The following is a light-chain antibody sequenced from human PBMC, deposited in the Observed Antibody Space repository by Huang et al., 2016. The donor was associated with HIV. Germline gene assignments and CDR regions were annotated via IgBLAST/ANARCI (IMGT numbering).Light chain of an antibody. Sequence: DIQMTQSPSSLSASVGDRGTITCQASQDSSTDLNWDQQKPGNAPKVLIYAASNLETGVPSRFSGSGSGTDFTFTISSLQPGDIATYYCQQYDKLPWTFGQGTKVEIK. CDR3: QQYDKLPWT. V-gene: IGKV1-33*01. J-gene: IGKJ1*01. CDR1: QDSSTD. CDR2: AAS.